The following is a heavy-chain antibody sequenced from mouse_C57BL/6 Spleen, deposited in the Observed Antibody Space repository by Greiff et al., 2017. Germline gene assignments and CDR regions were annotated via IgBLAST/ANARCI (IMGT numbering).Heavy chain of an antibody. D-gene: IGHD4-1*01. CDR3: ARERGLTGVFAY. V-gene: IGHV5-4*01. CDR2: ISDGGSYT. Sequence: EVMLVESGGGLVKPGGSLKLSCAASGFTFSSYAMSWVRQTPEKRLEWVATISDGGSYTYYPDNVKGRFTISRDNAKNNLYLQMSHLKSEDTAMYYCARERGLTGVFAYWGQGTLVTVSA. CDR1: GFTFSSYA. J-gene: IGHJ3*01.